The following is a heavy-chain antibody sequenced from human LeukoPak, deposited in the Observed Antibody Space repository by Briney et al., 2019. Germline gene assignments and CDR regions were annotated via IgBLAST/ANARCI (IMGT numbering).Heavy chain of an antibody. V-gene: IGHV1-18*01. CDR1: GYTFTRYA. D-gene: IGHD3-9*01. CDR2: ISTYNGNT. Sequence: ASVKVSCKASGYTFTRYAFSWVRQAPGQGLEWMGWISTYNGNTNYAQKFQGRVTMTTDTSTTTTYMELRSLRSDDTAVYYCARESEAGYHPIWGQGTMVTVSS. J-gene: IGHJ3*02. CDR3: ARESEAGYHPI.